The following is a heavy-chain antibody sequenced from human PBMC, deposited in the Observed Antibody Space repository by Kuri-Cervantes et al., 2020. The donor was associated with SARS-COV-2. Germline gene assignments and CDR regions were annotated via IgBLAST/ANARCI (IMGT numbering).Heavy chain of an antibody. J-gene: IGHJ4*02. CDR3: ANDPRTNVDYFDY. Sequence: GESLKISCAASGFTFSSYSMTWVRQAPGKGLEWVSYISSSSSYTYYADSVKGRFTISRDNSKNTLYLQMNSLRAEDTAVYYCANDPRTNVDYFDYWGQGTLVTVSS. V-gene: IGHV3-21*05. CDR2: ISSSSSYT. D-gene: IGHD2-8*01. CDR1: GFTFSSYS.